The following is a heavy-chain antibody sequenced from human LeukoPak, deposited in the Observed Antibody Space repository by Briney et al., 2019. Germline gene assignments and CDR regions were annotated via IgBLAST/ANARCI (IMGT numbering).Heavy chain of an antibody. CDR2: INHSGST. V-gene: IGHV4-34*01. Sequence: SETLSLTRAVYGGSFSGYYWSWIRQPPGKGLEWIGEINHSGSTNYNPSLKSRVTISVDTSKNQFSLKLSSVTAADTAVYYCARGRLGSYDYWGQGTLVTVSS. J-gene: IGHJ4*02. D-gene: IGHD1-26*01. CDR3: ARGRLGSYDY. CDR1: GGSFSGYY.